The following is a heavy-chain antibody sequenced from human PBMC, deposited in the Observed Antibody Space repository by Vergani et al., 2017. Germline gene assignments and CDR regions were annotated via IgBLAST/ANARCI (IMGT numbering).Heavy chain of an antibody. CDR3: AREEGGYFDY. J-gene: IGHJ4*02. D-gene: IGHD3-16*01. V-gene: IGHV1-69*04. CDR2: IIPIIGIA. Sequence: QVQLVQSGAEVKKPGSSVKVSCKASGGTFSSYAISWVRQAPGQGLEWMGRIIPIIGIANYAQKLQGRVTITADKSTSTAYMELSSLRAEDTAVYYCAREEGGYFDYWGQGTLVTVSS. CDR1: GGTFSSYA.